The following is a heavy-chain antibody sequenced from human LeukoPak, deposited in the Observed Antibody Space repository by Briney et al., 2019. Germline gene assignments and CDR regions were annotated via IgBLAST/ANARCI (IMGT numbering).Heavy chain of an antibody. D-gene: IGHD3-10*01. Sequence: PGGSLRLSCAASGFTFSSYSMNWVRQAPGKGLEWVSSISSSSSYIYYADSVKGRFTISRDNAKNSLYLQMNSLRAEDTALYYCSRGVIIDFYYYYMDVWGKGTTVTVSS. CDR3: SRGVIIDFYYYYMDV. V-gene: IGHV3-21*04. CDR1: GFTFSSYS. J-gene: IGHJ6*03. CDR2: ISSSSSYI.